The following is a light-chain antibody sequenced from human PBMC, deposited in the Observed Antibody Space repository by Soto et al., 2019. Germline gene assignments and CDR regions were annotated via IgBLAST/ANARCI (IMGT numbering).Light chain of an antibody. CDR3: AAWDDSLSGVV. V-gene: IGLV1-47*01. CDR1: SSNIGSNF. Sequence: QPVLTQPPSASGTPGQRVTISCSGSSSNIGSNFIYWYQQLPGTAPQLLIYRNNERPSGVPDRFSGSKSGTSASLAISGLRSEDEADYHCAAWDDSLSGVVFGGGTKLTVL. J-gene: IGLJ2*01. CDR2: RNN.